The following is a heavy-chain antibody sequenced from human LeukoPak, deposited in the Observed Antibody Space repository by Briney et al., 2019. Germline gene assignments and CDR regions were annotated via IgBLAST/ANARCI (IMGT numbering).Heavy chain of an antibody. CDR2: IYYNGIT. Sequence: SETLSLTCTVPGDSISTSNYYWGWSRQSPGKGLEWLGSIYYNGITHYNPSLKRRVTIYVDTSRNQFSLHVFSVTAADTAVFYCARSDYYDYRQIDFWGQGTLVTVSS. CDR1: GDSISTSNYY. V-gene: IGHV4-39*01. J-gene: IGHJ4*02. CDR3: ARSDYYDYRQIDF. D-gene: IGHD3-22*01.